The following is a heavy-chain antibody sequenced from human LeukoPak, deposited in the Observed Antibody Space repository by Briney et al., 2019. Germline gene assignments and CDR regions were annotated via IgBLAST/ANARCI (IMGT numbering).Heavy chain of an antibody. Sequence: SETLSLTCTVSGGSISNYYWTWIRQPPGKGLEWIGYIYYSGSANYNPSLKSRVAISVDTSTNQFSLKLNSVTAAYTAVYYCARGGTAKGHFDYWGQGSLVTVSS. D-gene: IGHD6-13*01. CDR1: GGSISNYY. CDR3: ARGGTAKGHFDY. CDR2: IYYSGSA. V-gene: IGHV4-59*08. J-gene: IGHJ4*02.